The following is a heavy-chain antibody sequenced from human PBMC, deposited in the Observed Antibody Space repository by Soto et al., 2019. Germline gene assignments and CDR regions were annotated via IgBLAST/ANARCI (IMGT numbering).Heavy chain of an antibody. CDR1: GFTFSYAW. D-gene: IGHD6-13*01. CDR2: IKSKSDGGTT. J-gene: IGHJ4*02. Sequence: EVQLVESGGGLVKPGGSLRLSCAASGFTFSYAWMSWVRQAPGKGLEWVGRIKSKSDGGTTDFAAPVEGRFAISRDDSTNTLYLQMIRLQTEYTSLYFCSTNRGHCRAADCSNDYWCQGTLVTVSS. V-gene: IGHV3-15*01. CDR3: STNRGHCRAADCSNDY.